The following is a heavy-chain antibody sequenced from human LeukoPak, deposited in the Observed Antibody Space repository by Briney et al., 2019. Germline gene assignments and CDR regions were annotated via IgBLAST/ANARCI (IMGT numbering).Heavy chain of an antibody. J-gene: IGHJ4*02. Sequence: GGSLRLSCAASGFTFSSYGMHWVRQAPGKGLEWVAFIRYDGSNKYYADSVKGRFTISRDNSKSTLYLQMNSLRAEDTAVYYCAKDRIAAADKEVFDYWGQGTLVTVSS. V-gene: IGHV3-30*02. D-gene: IGHD6-13*01. CDR1: GFTFSSYG. CDR2: IRYDGSNK. CDR3: AKDRIAAADKEVFDY.